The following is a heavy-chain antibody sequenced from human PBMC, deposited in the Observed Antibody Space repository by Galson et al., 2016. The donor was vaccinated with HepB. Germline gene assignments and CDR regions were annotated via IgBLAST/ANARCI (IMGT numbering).Heavy chain of an antibody. V-gene: IGHV4-59*01. D-gene: IGHD3-16*01. J-gene: IGHJ6*02. CDR3: ARGGGHAVNYYYYVMDV. CDR1: GGSISSSY. CDR2: IYYSGST. Sequence: SETLSLTCTVSGGSISSSYWSWIRQPPGKGLEWIGYIYYSGSTNYNPSLKSRVTISVDTSRNQFSLKLSSVTATDTAVYYCARGGGHAVNYYYYVMDVWGQGTTVTVSS.